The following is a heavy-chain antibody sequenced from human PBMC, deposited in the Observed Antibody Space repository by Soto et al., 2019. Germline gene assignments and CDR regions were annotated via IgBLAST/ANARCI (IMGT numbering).Heavy chain of an antibody. CDR3: ANHLPRDTAMVRQARTTERIWSFDY. Sequence: GGSLILSCAASGFTFSSYAMSWGRQAPGKGLEWVSAISGSGGSTYYADSVKGRFTISRDNSKNTLYLQMNSLRAEDTAVYYCANHLPRDTAMVRQARTTERIWSFDYWGQGTLVTVSS. CDR2: ISGSGGST. V-gene: IGHV3-23*01. J-gene: IGHJ4*02. D-gene: IGHD5-18*01. CDR1: GFTFSSYA.